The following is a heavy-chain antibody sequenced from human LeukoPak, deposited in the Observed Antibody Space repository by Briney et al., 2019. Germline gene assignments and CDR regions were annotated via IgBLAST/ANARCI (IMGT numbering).Heavy chain of an antibody. Sequence: GRSLRLSCAASGFTFSGYAMHWFRQAPGKGLEWVTVISYDGSKTYYADSVKGRFTFSRDNSKNTLYLQMDSLRTEDTAIYYCARDVPSFGESPGAFDLWGQGTLVSVSS. CDR1: GFTFSGYA. CDR3: ARDVPSFGESPGAFDL. D-gene: IGHD3-10*01. CDR2: ISYDGSKT. V-gene: IGHV3-30*04. J-gene: IGHJ3*01.